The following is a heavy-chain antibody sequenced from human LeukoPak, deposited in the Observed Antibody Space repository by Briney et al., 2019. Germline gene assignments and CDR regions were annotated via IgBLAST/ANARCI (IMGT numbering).Heavy chain of an antibody. CDR1: GYTFTGYY. CDR2: INPNSGGT. D-gene: IGHD2-15*01. CDR3: ARGRGYCSGGSCLRSRYWFDP. Sequence: ASVKVSCKASGYTFTGYYMHWVRQAPGQGLEWMGWINPNSGGTNYAQKFQGWVTMTRDTSISTAYMELNRLRSDDTAVYYCARGRGYCSGGSCLRSRYWFDPWGQGTLVTVSS. V-gene: IGHV1-2*04. J-gene: IGHJ5*02.